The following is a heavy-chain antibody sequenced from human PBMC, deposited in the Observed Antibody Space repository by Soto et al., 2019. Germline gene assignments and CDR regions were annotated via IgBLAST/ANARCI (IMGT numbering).Heavy chain of an antibody. V-gene: IGHV1-2*02. CDR2: INPNSGGT. CDR1: GYTFTGYY. CDR3: ARAPIAVAGTGAFDI. Sequence: ASVKVSCKASGYTFTGYYMHWVRQAPGQGLEWMGWINPNSGGTNYAQKFQGRVTMTRDTSISTAYMELSRLRSDDTAVYYCARAPIAVAGTGAFDIWGQGTMVTVSS. J-gene: IGHJ3*02. D-gene: IGHD6-19*01.